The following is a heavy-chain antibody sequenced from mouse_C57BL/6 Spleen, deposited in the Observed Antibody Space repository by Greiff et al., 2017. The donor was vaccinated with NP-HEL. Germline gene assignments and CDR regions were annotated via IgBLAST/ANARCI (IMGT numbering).Heavy chain of an antibody. Sequence: VQLQQSGTVLARPGASVKMSCKTSGYTFTSYWMHWVKQRPGQGLEWIGAIYPGNSDTSYNQKFKGKAKLTAVTSASTAYMELSSLTNEDSAVYYCTSYYYYGSSYFDYWGQGTTLTVSS. D-gene: IGHD1-1*01. V-gene: IGHV1-5*01. CDR1: GYTFTSYW. J-gene: IGHJ2*01. CDR2: IYPGNSDT. CDR3: TSYYYYGSSYFDY.